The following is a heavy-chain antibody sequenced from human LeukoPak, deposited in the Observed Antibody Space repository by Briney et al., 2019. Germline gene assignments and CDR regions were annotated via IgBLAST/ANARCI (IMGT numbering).Heavy chain of an antibody. J-gene: IGHJ3*02. D-gene: IGHD1-26*01. CDR1: GFTFSNYD. CDR3: AREDRRGSWDGLGI. V-gene: IGHV3-13*01. Sequence: GGSLRLSCATSGFTFSNYDMHWVRQATGKGLEWVSLVGFAGDTYYADSVKGRFTISRENAKNSLYLEMTSLRVGDTAVYYCAREDRRGSWDGLGIWGQGTMVTVSS. CDR2: VGFAGDT.